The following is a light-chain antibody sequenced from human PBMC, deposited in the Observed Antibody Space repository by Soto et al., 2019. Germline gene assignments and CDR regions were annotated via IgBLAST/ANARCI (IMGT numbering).Light chain of an antibody. CDR2: GNS. V-gene: IGLV1-40*01. CDR1: SSNIGAGYH. J-gene: IGLJ1*01. CDR3: HSYDRSLSGYV. Sequence: QSVLTQPPSVSGAPGQRVTISCTGSSSNIGAGYHVNWYQQLPGTAPKLLIHGNSNRPSGVPDRFSGSKSGTSASLAITGLQAEDEADYYCHSYDRSLSGYVLGTGTKVTV.